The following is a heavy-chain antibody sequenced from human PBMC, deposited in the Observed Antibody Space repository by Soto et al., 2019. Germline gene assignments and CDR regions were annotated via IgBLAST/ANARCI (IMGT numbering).Heavy chain of an antibody. CDR3: AKDKGVFNCARESEDLTSNFDY. Sequence: GGSLRLSCAASGFTFSNYAMHWVRQAPGKGLEWVALTSYDGNNEYYTDSVKGRFTISRDNSKNTLFLQMNSPRPEDTAVYYCAKDKGVFNCARESEDLTSNFDYWGQGTLVTVSS. V-gene: IGHV3-30*18. J-gene: IGHJ4*02. D-gene: IGHD1-1*01. CDR2: TSYDGNNE. CDR1: GFTFSNYA.